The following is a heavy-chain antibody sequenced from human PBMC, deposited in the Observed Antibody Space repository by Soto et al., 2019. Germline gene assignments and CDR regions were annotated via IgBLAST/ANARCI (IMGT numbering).Heavy chain of an antibody. CDR3: AQDLGSSWYHYNSFAP. J-gene: IGHJ5*02. D-gene: IGHD6-13*01. Sequence: EVQLLESGGGLVQSGGSLRLSCAASGFTFSGYAMSWVRQAPGKGLEWVSAIGSGSPFYADSVKGRFTISRDNANSMLYLQMNSLRADDTAVYFCAQDLGSSWYHYNSFAPGGQGTLVTVSS. V-gene: IGHV3-23*01. CDR2: IGSGSP. CDR1: GFTFSGYA.